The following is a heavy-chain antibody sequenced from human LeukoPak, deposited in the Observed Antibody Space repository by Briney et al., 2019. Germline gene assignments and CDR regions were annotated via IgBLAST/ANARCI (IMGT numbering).Heavy chain of an antibody. CDR3: ATEGLVVAAKWYYFDY. D-gene: IGHD2-15*01. Sequence: ASVKVSCKVSGYTLTELSMHWVRQAPGKGLEWMGGFDPEDGETIYAQKFQGRVTMTEDTSTDTAYMELSSLRSEDTAVYYCATEGLVVAAKWYYFDYWGQGTLVTVSS. V-gene: IGHV1-24*01. J-gene: IGHJ4*02. CDR2: FDPEDGET. CDR1: GYTLTELS.